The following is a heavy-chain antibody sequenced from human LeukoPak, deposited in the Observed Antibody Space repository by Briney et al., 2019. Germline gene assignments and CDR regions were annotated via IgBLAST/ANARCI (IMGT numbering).Heavy chain of an antibody. D-gene: IGHD2-2*01. Sequence: GGSLRLSCAASGFNFNPYTIHWVRQAPGKGLEWVSCISSSGGYIDYADSVKGRFTVSRDNAKSSVYLQMNRLSAEDTAIYYCARDPCGSTTCYLKSWGQGTLVTVSS. CDR1: GFNFNPYT. V-gene: IGHV3-21*06. CDR3: ARDPCGSTTCYLKS. CDR2: ISSSGGYI. J-gene: IGHJ5*02.